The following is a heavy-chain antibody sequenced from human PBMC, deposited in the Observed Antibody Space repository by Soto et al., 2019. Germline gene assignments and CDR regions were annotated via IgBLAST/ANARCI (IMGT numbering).Heavy chain of an antibody. CDR1: GFTLRSYW. Sequence: GGSLRLSCAASGFTLRSYWMHWVRQAPGGGLVWVSRIDGSGSNTFYADSVKGRFTISRDNAKNTLYLQMNNLSPEDTAVYYCSRNLNGYGNWDYWGQGNLVTVSS. D-gene: IGHD1-1*01. CDR3: SRNLNGYGNWDY. V-gene: IGHV3-74*01. CDR2: IDGSGSNT. J-gene: IGHJ4*02.